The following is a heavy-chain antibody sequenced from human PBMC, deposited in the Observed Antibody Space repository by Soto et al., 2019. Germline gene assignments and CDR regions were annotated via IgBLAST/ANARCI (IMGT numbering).Heavy chain of an antibody. CDR1: GFTFSDYS. V-gene: IGHV3-23*01. Sequence: EVQLLESGGGLVQPGGSLRVSCAASGFTFSDYSMSWVRQAPGKGLEWVSSIHSSGDSTYYADSVKGRFTISRDNSKNPVFLLMNGLRTEHTAVYYCAKIVIPSAVNDAIDVWGQGTMVSVSS. J-gene: IGHJ3*01. D-gene: IGHD3-16*02. CDR2: IHSSGDST. CDR3: AKIVIPSAVNDAIDV.